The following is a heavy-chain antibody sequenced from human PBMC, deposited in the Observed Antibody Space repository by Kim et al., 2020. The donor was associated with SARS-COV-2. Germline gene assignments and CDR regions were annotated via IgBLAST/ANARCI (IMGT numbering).Heavy chain of an antibody. D-gene: IGHD5-18*01. CDR2: IYYSGST. J-gene: IGHJ4*02. V-gene: IGHV4-59*01. CDR3: ARGKGYSYGYVVFY. Sequence: SETLSLTCTVSGGSISSYYWSWIRQPPGKGLEWIGYIYYSGSTNYNPSLKSRVTISVDTSKNQFSLKLSSVTAADTAVYYCARGKGYSYGYVVFYWGQGT. CDR1: GGSISSYY.